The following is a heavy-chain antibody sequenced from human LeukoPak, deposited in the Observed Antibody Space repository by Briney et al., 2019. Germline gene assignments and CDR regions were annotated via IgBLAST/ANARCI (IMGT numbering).Heavy chain of an antibody. CDR1: RGTFSSYA. V-gene: IGHV1-69*13. D-gene: IGHD2-2*01. J-gene: IGHJ4*02. Sequence: ASVKVSCKASRGTFSSYAISWVRQAPGQGLEWMGGIIPIFGTANYAQKFQGRVTITADESTSTAYMELSSLRSEDTAVYYCAKGYCSSTSCYDFDYWGQGTLVTVSS. CDR2: IIPIFGTA. CDR3: AKGYCSSTSCYDFDY.